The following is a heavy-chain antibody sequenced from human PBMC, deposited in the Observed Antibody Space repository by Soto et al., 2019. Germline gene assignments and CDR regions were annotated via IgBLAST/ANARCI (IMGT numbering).Heavy chain of an antibody. Sequence: GESLKSSCKGSGYSFAVYCITWVLQKPGKGLEWMGRIDPSDSQTYYSPSFRGHVTISATKSITTVFLQWSSLRASDTAMYYCARQIYDSDTGPNFQYYFDSWGQGTPVTVSS. CDR3: ARQIYDSDTGPNFQYYFDS. V-gene: IGHV5-10-1*01. D-gene: IGHD3-22*01. J-gene: IGHJ4*02. CDR1: GYSFAVYC. CDR2: IDPSDSQT.